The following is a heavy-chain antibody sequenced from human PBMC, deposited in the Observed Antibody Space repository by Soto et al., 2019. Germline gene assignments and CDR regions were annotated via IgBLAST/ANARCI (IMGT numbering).Heavy chain of an antibody. D-gene: IGHD1-26*01. J-gene: IGHJ5*02. Sequence: EVQVVESGGGLVKPGGSLRLSCNFSYSMYSMDWVRQAPGKGLEWVASISSGSAFIKYADSVKGRFTITRDNAKHSVFLQMCSLRVEDTAMYYCTRDQGGSYDSWFDPWGRGTLVTVSS. CDR2: ISSGSAFI. V-gene: IGHV3-21*01. CDR3: TRDQGGSYDSWFDP. CDR1: YSMYS.